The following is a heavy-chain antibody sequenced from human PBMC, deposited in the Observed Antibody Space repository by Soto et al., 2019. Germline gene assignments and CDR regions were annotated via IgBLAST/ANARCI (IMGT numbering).Heavy chain of an antibody. CDR1: GFSLGTHGVA. Sequence: QITLKESGPTLVKPTQTLTLTCTFSGFSLGTHGVAVGWVRQPTGKALEWLALIYWDDDKYYSASLNSRLTISNDTSQNQALLTMTNTDPVYTATYSCLHAMLNCTGVSSSASLHPWGQANRVTASS. CDR2: IYWDDDK. CDR3: LHAMLNCTGVSSSASLHP. D-gene: IGHD6-6*01. J-gene: IGHJ5*02. V-gene: IGHV2-5*02.